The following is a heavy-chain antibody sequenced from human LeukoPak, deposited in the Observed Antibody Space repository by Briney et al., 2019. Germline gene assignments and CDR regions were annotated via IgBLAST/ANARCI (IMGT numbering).Heavy chain of an antibody. V-gene: IGHV3-48*03. CDR3: AELGITMIGGV. D-gene: IGHD3-10*02. Sequence: GGSLRLSCAASGFTFSSYAMHWVRQAPGKGLEWVSYISSSGSTIYYADSVEGRFTISRDNAKNSLYLQMNSLRAEDTAVYYCAELGITMIGGVWGKGTTVTISS. CDR2: ISSSGSTI. CDR1: GFTFSSYA. J-gene: IGHJ6*04.